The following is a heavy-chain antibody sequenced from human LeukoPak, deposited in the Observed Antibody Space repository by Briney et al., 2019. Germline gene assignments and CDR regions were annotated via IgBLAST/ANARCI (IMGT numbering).Heavy chain of an antibody. Sequence: ASVKVSCKASGYTSTSYAMNWVRQAPGQGLEWMGWINTNTGNPTYAQGFTGRFVFSLDTSVSTAYLQISSLKAEDTAVYYCARDSGFDYSNYDVDYWGQGTLVTVSS. V-gene: IGHV7-4-1*02. CDR2: INTNTGNP. J-gene: IGHJ4*02. CDR1: GYTSTSYA. D-gene: IGHD4-11*01. CDR3: ARDSGFDYSNYDVDY.